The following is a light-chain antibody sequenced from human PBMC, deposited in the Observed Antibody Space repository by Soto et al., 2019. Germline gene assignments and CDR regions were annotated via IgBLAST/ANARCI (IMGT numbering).Light chain of an antibody. CDR2: EVS. V-gene: IGLV2-14*01. CDR1: SSDVGGYNY. J-gene: IGLJ1*01. Sequence: ALTQPASVSGSPGQSITISCTGTSSDVGGYNYVSWYQQHPGKAPKLIIYEVSNRPSGVSNRFSGSKSGNTASLTISGLQAEDEGDYYCSSYTRGSTYVFGTGTKVTVL. CDR3: SSYTRGSTYV.